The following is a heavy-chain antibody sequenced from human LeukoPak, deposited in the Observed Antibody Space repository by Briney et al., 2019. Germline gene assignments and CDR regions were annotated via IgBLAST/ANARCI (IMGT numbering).Heavy chain of an antibody. V-gene: IGHV4-59*01. CDR1: GGSISSYY. CDR3: ARVGSGSYYSGPDY. D-gene: IGHD1-26*01. CDR2: IYYSGST. J-gene: IGHJ4*02. Sequence: SETLSLTCTVSGGSISSYYWSWIRQPPEKGPEWIGYIYYSGSTNYNPSLKSRVTISVDTSKNQFSLKLSSVTAADTAVYYCARVGSGSYYSGPDYWGQGTLVTVSS.